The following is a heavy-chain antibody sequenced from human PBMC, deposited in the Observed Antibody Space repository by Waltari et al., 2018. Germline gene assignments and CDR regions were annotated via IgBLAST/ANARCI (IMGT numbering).Heavy chain of an antibody. J-gene: IGHJ4*02. CDR1: GASITTYY. CDR3: ARDPAGDYGY. CDR2: VYYTGAA. D-gene: IGHD4-17*01. Sequence: QVQLQESGPDRVKPSETLSLICNVSGASITTYYWSWMRQSPGKRLDGIGYVYYTGAAKYHPSFGSRVTMSVDTSKSQFSLKLTSVTAADTAVYYCARDPAGDYGYWGQGTLVTVSA. V-gene: IGHV4-59*01.